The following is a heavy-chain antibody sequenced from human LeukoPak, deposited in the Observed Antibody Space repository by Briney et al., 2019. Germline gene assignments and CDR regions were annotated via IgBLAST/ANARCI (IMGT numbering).Heavy chain of an antibody. V-gene: IGHV3-48*02. CDR1: GFKFRSFS. CDR2: ITSTSSAT. D-gene: IGHD6-13*01. Sequence: PGGSLRLSCAASGFKFRSFSMVWVRQAPGKGREWLSYITSTSSATYYADSLQGRFTISRDNAKNSLYLHMHSLRDEDTAVYYCARDQGNSWTYFDYWGQGTLVTVSS. CDR3: ARDQGNSWTYFDY. J-gene: IGHJ4*02.